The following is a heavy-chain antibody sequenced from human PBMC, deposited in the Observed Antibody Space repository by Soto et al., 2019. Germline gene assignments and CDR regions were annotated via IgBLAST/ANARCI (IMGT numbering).Heavy chain of an antibody. J-gene: IGHJ3*02. V-gene: IGHV3-21*01. CDR1: GFTFSSYS. CDR3: ARDGHTNAFDI. Sequence: SLRLSCAASGFTFSSYSMNWVRQAPGKGLEWVSSISSSSSYIYYADSVKGRFTISRDNTKNSLYLQMNSLRAEDTAVYYCARDGHTNAFDIWGQGTMVTVSS. CDR2: ISSSSSYI.